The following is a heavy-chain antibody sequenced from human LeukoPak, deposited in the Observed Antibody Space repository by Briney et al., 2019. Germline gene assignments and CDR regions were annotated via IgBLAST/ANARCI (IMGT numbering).Heavy chain of an antibody. D-gene: IGHD1-26*01. CDR3: AKDFSGSPLFDY. V-gene: IGHV3-23*01. CDR2: ITGTSGRT. Sequence: PGGSLRLSCEVSGITFSNFAMAWVRQAPGKGLEWVALITGTSGRTYYAASVKGRFTISRDNSKNTLYLQMNSLRAEDTAVYYCAKDFSGSPLFDYWGQGTLVTVSS. CDR1: GITFSNFA. J-gene: IGHJ4*02.